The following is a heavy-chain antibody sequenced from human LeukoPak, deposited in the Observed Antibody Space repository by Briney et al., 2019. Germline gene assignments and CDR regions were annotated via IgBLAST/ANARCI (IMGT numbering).Heavy chain of an antibody. D-gene: IGHD2-2*02. CDR2: ISSSGSTI. Sequence: PGGSLRLSCAASGFTFSDYYMSWIRQAPGKGLEWVSYISSSGSTIYYADSVKGRFTISRDNAKNSLYLQTNSLRAEDTAVYYCARTRTATAIWGDFDYWGQGTLVTVSS. CDR1: GFTFSDYY. V-gene: IGHV3-11*01. J-gene: IGHJ4*02. CDR3: ARTRTATAIWGDFDY.